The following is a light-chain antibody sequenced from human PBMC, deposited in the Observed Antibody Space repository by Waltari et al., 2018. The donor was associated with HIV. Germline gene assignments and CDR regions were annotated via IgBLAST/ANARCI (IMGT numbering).Light chain of an antibody. CDR2: GSS. J-gene: IGKJ4*01. V-gene: IGKV3-15*01. CDR1: QSVSSN. Sequence: EIVMTQSPATLSVSPGERATLSCRASQSVSSNLAWYQQKLGQAPRLLIYGSSTRATGIPARFSGSGSGTEFTLNISSLQSEDFAVYYCQQYKDWPRGFGGGTKVEIK. CDR3: QQYKDWPRG.